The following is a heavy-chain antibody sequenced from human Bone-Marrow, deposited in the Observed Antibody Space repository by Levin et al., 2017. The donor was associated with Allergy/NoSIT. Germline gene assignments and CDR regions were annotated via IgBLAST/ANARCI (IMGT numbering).Heavy chain of an antibody. CDR1: GFTFSAHY. CDR2: ILNKDNKFIT. J-gene: IGHJ4*02. Sequence: PGGSLRLSCAASGFTFSAHYMDWVRQGPGKGLEWVGRILNKDNKFITEYAASVKGRFSISRDDSKSALYLQMNSLKSEDTALYYCARGLGSLDVGYWGQGTLVTVSS. V-gene: IGHV3-72*01. CDR3: ARGLGSLDVGY. D-gene: IGHD3-22*01.